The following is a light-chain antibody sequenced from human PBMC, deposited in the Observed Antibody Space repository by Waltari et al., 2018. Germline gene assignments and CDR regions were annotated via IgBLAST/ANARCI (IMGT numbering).Light chain of an antibody. Sequence: IVLTQSPATLSLSPWERATLSGRASQTVSTYLPWFQHNPGQAPRPLIDDASNRAPGLPARFSGSGSGTDFSLTISSLEPEDFAVYYCLQRSLWPWTFGQGTKVAVK. V-gene: IGKV3-11*01. CDR1: QTVSTY. J-gene: IGKJ1*01. CDR3: LQRSLWPWT. CDR2: DAS.